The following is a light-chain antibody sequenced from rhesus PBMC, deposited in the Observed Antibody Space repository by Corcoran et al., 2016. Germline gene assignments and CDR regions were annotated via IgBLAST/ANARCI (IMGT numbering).Light chain of an antibody. Sequence: DIQMTQSPSSLSASVGDRVTVTCRASQGINKELSWYQQKPGKAPTLLIYAASSLQTGVSSRFRGSGSWTDYTLTIRSLQPEDVSTYYCLHDSTTPWTFGQGTKVEIK. V-gene: IGKV1-94*01. CDR2: AAS. J-gene: IGKJ1*01. CDR1: QGINKE. CDR3: LHDSTTPWT.